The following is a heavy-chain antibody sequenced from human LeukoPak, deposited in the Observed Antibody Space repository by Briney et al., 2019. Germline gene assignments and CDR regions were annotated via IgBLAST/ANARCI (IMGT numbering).Heavy chain of an antibody. CDR1: GGSISSGSYY. CDR3: ARDRTGADAFDI. CDR2: ICTSGST. Sequence: SQTLSLTCTVSGGSISSGSYYWSWIRQPAGKGLEWIGRICTSGSTNYNPSLKSRVTISVDTSKNQFSLKLSSVTAADTAVYYCARDRTGADAFDIWGQGTMVTVSS. D-gene: IGHD1-1*01. J-gene: IGHJ3*02. V-gene: IGHV4-61*02.